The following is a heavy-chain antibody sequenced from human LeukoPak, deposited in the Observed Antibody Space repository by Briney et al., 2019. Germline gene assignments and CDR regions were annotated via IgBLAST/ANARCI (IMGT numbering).Heavy chain of an antibody. CDR2: ISAYNGNT. Sequence: ASVKVSCKASGYTFTSYGISWVRQAPGQGLEWMGWISAYNGNTNYAQKLQGRVTMTTDTSTSTAYMELRSLRSDDTAVYYCARVIVVVPAAESDAFDIWGQGTMVTVSS. D-gene: IGHD2-2*01. CDR3: ARVIVVVPAAESDAFDI. V-gene: IGHV1-18*01. J-gene: IGHJ3*02. CDR1: GYTFTSYG.